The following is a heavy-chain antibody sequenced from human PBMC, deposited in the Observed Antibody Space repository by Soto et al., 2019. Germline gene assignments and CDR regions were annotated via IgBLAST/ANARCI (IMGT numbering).Heavy chain of an antibody. CDR3: AKDRGYCSGGSCPLDP. J-gene: IGHJ5*02. V-gene: IGHV3-30*18. CDR2: ISYDGSNK. D-gene: IGHD2-15*01. Sequence: PGGSLRLSCAASGFTFSSYGMHWVRQAPGKGLEWVAVISYDGSNKYYADSVKGRFTISRDNSKNTLYLQMNSLRAEDTAVYYCAKDRGYCSGGSCPLDPWGQGTLVTVSS. CDR1: GFTFSSYG.